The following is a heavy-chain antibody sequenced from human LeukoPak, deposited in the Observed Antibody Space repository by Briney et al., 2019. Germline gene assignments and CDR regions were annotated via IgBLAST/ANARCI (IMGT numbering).Heavy chain of an antibody. J-gene: IGHJ3*02. CDR1: GFTVSSNH. Sequence: GGSLRLSCAASGFTVSSNHMSWVRQAPGKGLEWVSVIYSGGSTYYADSVKGRFTISRDNSKNTMYLQMNSLRAEDTAVYYCARVTVTGYYDAFDIWGQGTMVTVSS. CDR3: ARVTVTGYYDAFDI. D-gene: IGHD3-9*01. CDR2: IYSGGST. V-gene: IGHV3-53*01.